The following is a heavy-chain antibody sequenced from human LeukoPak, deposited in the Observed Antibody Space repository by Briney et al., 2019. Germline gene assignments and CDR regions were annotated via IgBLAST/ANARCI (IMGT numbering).Heavy chain of an antibody. CDR1: GGSFSGYY. D-gene: IGHD3-16*01. Sequence: SETLSLTCAVYGGSFSGYYWSWIRQPPGKGLEWIGEINHSGSTTYNPSLKSRVIISVDTSKNQFSLRLSSVTAADTAVYYCARSNSFYYDSWGQGTLVTVSS. V-gene: IGHV4-34*01. CDR3: ARSNSFYYDS. J-gene: IGHJ5*02. CDR2: INHSGST.